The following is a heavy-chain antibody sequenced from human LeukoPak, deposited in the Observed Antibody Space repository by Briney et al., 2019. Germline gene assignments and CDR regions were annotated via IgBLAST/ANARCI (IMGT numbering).Heavy chain of an antibody. CDR1: GGAFSNYY. CDR3: ARGLEDRISIFGVVKFYYFDF. Sequence: SETLSLTCAVYGGAFSNYYWTWIRQPPGKGLEWIGEIDHSGSSHYNPSLKSRVTISVDTSKNQLSLKLSSVTAADTAVYYCARGLEDRISIFGVVKFYYFDFWGQGTLVTVSS. D-gene: IGHD3-3*01. CDR2: IDHSGSS. J-gene: IGHJ4*02. V-gene: IGHV4-34*01.